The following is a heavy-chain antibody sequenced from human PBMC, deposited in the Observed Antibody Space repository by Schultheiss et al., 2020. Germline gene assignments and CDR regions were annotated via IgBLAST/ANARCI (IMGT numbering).Heavy chain of an antibody. D-gene: IGHD3-22*01. J-gene: IGHJ4*02. CDR3: AGEYYYDSSGYFY. CDR1: GGSISSGGFY. Sequence: SETLSLTCTVSGGSISSGGFYWSWIRQRPGKGLEWIGYSYYSGSTNYNPSLKSRVTISVDTSKNQFSLKLSSVTAADTAVYYCAGEYYYDSSGYFYWGQGTLVTVSS. CDR2: SYYSGST. V-gene: IGHV4-61*08.